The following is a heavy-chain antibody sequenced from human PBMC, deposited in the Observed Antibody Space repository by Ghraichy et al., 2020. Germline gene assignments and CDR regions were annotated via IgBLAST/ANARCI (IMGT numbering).Heavy chain of an antibody. J-gene: IGHJ5*02. Sequence: SETLSLTCTVSGASITTDDYSWGWFRQPPGKGLEWIGIKYDNGGPYYNSSLRRRVILSEDTPRKLFSLKVDSVTAADTAVYYCAALGTYYDSRDPLGSWGQGTLVIVSS. CDR1: GASITTDDYS. V-gene: IGHV4-39*01. CDR3: AALGTYYDSRDPLGS. D-gene: IGHD3-10*01. CDR2: KYDNGGP.